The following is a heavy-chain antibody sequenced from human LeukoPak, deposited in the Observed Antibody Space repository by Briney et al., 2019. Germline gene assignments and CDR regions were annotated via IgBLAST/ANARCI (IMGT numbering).Heavy chain of an antibody. CDR2: INSSGSTI. J-gene: IGHJ4*02. CDR3: ARDPNDFIGYCSGGSCYSFPYFDY. D-gene: IGHD2-15*01. V-gene: IGHV3-11*01. Sequence: GGSLRLSCAASGFTFSDYYMSWIRQAPGKGLEWVSYINSSGSTIYYADSVKGRFTISRDNGKNSLYLQMNSLRAEDTALYYCARDPNDFIGYCSGGSCYSFPYFDYWGQGTLVTVSS. CDR1: GFTFSDYY.